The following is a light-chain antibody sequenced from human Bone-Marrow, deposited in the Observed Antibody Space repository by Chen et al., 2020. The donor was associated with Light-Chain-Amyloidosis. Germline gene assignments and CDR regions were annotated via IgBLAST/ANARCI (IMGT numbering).Light chain of an antibody. Sequence: QSALTQPASVSGSPGQSITISCTGTSSDIGGYNFVSWFQQHPGKVPKVIIYDVNNRPSGVATRFSGSKSGNTASLTISGLQAEDEADYYCSSHTSSDTWVFGGGTKLTVL. CDR1: SSDIGGYNF. J-gene: IGLJ3*02. CDR2: DVN. V-gene: IGLV2-14*01. CDR3: SSHTSSDTWV.